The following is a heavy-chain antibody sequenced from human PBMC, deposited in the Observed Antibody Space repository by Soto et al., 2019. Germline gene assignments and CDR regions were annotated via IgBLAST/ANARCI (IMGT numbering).Heavy chain of an antibody. CDR1: GFTFSDYY. D-gene: IGHD2-15*01. J-gene: IGHJ5*02. Sequence: GGSLRLSCASSGFTFSDYYMSWIRQAPGRGLEWLSYISPGSRYPAYADSVKGRFTISRDNARRSLSLQMNSLTVDDTAIYYCVRGGGGGLFDPWGQGSMVTVSS. CDR2: ISPGSRYP. V-gene: IGHV3-11*06. CDR3: VRGGGGGLFDP.